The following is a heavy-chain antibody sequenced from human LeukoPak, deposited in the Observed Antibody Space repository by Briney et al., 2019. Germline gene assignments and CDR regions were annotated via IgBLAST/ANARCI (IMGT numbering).Heavy chain of an antibody. V-gene: IGHV3-23*01. J-gene: IGHJ4*02. Sequence: GGSLRLSCAGSGFTFSDYAINWVRQAPGKGLEWVSAISGSGGSTYYADSVKGRFTISRDNSKNTLYLRMNSLRAEDTAVYYCARDLAHPIYYYDTSAWGQGTLVTVSS. CDR1: GFTFSDYA. D-gene: IGHD3-22*01. CDR3: ARDLAHPIYYYDTSA. CDR2: ISGSGGST.